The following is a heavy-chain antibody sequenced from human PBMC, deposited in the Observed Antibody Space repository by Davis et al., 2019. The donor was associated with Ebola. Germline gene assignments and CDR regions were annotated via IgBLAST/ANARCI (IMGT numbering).Heavy chain of an antibody. J-gene: IGHJ2*01. CDR3: ARVCRVVPAAIDGGFGWYFDL. CDR2: INAGNGNT. V-gene: IGHV1-3*01. D-gene: IGHD2-2*02. Sequence: ASVKVSCKASGYTFTSYAMHWVRQAPGQRLEWMGWINAGNGNTKYSQKFQGRVTITRDTSASTAYMELSSLRSEDTAVYYCARVCRVVPAAIDGGFGWYFDLWGRGTLVTVSS. CDR1: GYTFTSYA.